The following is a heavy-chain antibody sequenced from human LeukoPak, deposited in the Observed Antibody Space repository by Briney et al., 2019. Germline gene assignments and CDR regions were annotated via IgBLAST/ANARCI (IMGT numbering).Heavy chain of an antibody. CDR2: ISGSGGST. CDR3: AKGEYYYDSSGYSIGF. V-gene: IGHV3-23*01. Sequence: SGGSLRLSCAASGFTFSSYAMSWVRQAPGKGLEWVSAISGSGGSTYYADSVKGRFTISRDNSKKTLYLQMNSLRAEDTAVYYCAKGEYYYDSSGYSIGFWGQGTLVTVSS. CDR1: GFTFSSYA. J-gene: IGHJ4*02. D-gene: IGHD3-22*01.